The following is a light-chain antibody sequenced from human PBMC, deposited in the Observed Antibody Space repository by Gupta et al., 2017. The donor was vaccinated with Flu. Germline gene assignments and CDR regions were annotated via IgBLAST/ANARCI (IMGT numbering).Light chain of an antibody. CDR3: HASEDSLSAVV. J-gene: IGLJ2*01. CDR2: ENS. CDR1: SANIGSKY. V-gene: IGLV1-47*01. Sequence: RVTICWSGRSANIGSKYGRWYQQLPGNPPIFLIYENSQRPSGVPDRFSGSRSGTSGSLTIRGLQAEDEADYYCHASEDSLSAVVFGGGTKLTVL.